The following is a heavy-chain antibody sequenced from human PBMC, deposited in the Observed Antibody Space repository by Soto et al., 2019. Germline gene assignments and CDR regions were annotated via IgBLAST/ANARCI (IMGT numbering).Heavy chain of an antibody. J-gene: IGHJ4*02. V-gene: IGHV3-23*01. Sequence: EVQLLGSGGGLVQPGGSLRLSCAASGFTFSSYAMSWVRQAPGKGLEWVSGISGSGVSTHYADSVKGRFTISSDNSKNTLYLQMNSLRAEDTAVYYCAKEVGYSSGYDYFDYWGQGTLVTVSS. CDR2: ISGSGVST. CDR3: AKEVGYSSGYDYFDY. D-gene: IGHD6-19*01. CDR1: GFTFSSYA.